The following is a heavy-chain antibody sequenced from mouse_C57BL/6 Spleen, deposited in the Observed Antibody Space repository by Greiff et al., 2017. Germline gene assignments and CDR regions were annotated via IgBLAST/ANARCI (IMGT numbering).Heavy chain of an antibody. CDR2: IDPEDGDT. CDR1: GFNINDYY. CDR3: DYGSSTYAMDY. J-gene: IGHJ4*01. D-gene: IGHD1-1*01. V-gene: IGHV14-2*01. Sequence: EVQRVESGAELVKPGASVKLSCTASGFNINDYYMHWVKQRTEQGLEWIGRIDPEDGDTKYAPKFQGKATITADTTSNTAYLQLSSLTSEDTAVYYCDYGSSTYAMDYWGQGTSVTVSS.